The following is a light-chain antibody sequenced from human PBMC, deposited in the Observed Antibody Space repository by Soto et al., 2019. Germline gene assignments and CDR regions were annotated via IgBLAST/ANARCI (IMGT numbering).Light chain of an antibody. CDR1: SSDIGGYNY. CDR3: TSYTGTTTLYV. Sequence: QSALTQPASVSGSPGQSITISCTGTSSDIGGYNYVSWYRQHPGNAPKLLIYDVTHRPAGVSSRFSGSKSGSTASLTISWLQAEDEADYFCTSYTGTTTLYVFGTGTKVTVL. CDR2: DVT. V-gene: IGLV2-14*03. J-gene: IGLJ1*01.